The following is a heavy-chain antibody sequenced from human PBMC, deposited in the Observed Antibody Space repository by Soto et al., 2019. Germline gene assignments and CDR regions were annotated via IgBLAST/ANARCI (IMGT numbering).Heavy chain of an antibody. J-gene: IGHJ4*02. CDR1: GYTFTSYG. Sequence: GASVKVSCKASGYTFTSYGISWVRQAPGQGPEWMGWISAYNGNTNYAQKLQGRVTMTTDTSTSTAYMELRSLRSDDTAVYYCARDLGYYYDSSGYYLFDYWGQGTLVTVSS. V-gene: IGHV1-18*01. CDR3: ARDLGYYYDSSGYYLFDY. D-gene: IGHD3-22*01. CDR2: ISAYNGNT.